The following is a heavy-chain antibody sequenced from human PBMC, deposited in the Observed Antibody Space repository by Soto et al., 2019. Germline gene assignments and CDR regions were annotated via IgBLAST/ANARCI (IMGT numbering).Heavy chain of an antibody. V-gene: IGHV4-39*01. CDR2: IYYSGST. J-gene: IGHJ4*02. Sequence: QLQLQESGPGLVKPSETLSLTCTVSGGSISSSSYYWGWIRQPPGKGLEWIGSIYYSGSTYYNPSLKSRVTISVDTSKNQFSLKLSSVTAADTAVYYCARQVGYSYGYSPSLLDYWGQGTLVTVSS. CDR3: ARQVGYSYGYSPSLLDY. CDR1: GGSISSSSYY. D-gene: IGHD5-18*01.